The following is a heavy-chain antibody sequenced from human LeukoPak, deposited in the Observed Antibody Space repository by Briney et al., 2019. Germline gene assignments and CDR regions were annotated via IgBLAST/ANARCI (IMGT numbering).Heavy chain of an antibody. CDR2: IYYSGST. J-gene: IGHJ4*02. V-gene: IGHV4-59*12. CDR3: ARAPQGDNYFDY. CDR1: GGSISSYY. Sequence: SETLSLTCTVSGGSISSYYWSWIRQPPGKGLEWIGYIYYSGSTNYNPSLKSRVTMSVDTSNNQLSLMMTSVTAADTAVFYCARAPQGDNYFDYWGQGHLVTVSS. D-gene: IGHD3-9*01.